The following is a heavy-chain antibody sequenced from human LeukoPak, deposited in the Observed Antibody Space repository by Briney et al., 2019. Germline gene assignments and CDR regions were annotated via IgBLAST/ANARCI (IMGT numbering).Heavy chain of an antibody. Sequence: GGSLRLSCAASEFTFSDYYMSWIRQAPGKGLEWVSYISSSGSTIYYADSVKGRFTISRDNAKNSLYLQMNSLRAEDTAVYYCARLSDAAMGPFDYWGQGTLVTVSS. J-gene: IGHJ4*02. CDR1: EFTFSDYY. CDR2: ISSSGSTI. D-gene: IGHD5-18*01. V-gene: IGHV3-11*01. CDR3: ARLSDAAMGPFDY.